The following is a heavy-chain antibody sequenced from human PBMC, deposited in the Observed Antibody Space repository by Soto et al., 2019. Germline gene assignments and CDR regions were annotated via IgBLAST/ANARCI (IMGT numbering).Heavy chain of an antibody. V-gene: IGHV5-51*01. Sequence: PGESLKISCKASGYSFTSYWIGWVRQTPGKGLEWMGIIYPGDSYTSYSPSFQGHVTISGDKSISTAYLQWSSLKASDTAMYYCARHYSAYDYDVLAFDIWGQGTMVTVSS. CDR2: IYPGDSYT. D-gene: IGHD5-12*01. CDR1: GYSFTSYW. J-gene: IGHJ3*02. CDR3: ARHYSAYDYDVLAFDI.